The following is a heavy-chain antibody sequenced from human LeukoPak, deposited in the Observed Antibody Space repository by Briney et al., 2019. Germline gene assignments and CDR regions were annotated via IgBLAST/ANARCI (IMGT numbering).Heavy chain of an antibody. CDR1: GDSISGGGYS. V-gene: IGHV4-30-2*01. D-gene: IGHD3-22*01. Sequence: PSETLSLTCSVSGDSISGGGYSWSWVRQPPGKGLEWVGYIYHSGETFYNPSLKGRVSISVDRSKNQFSLRLSSVTAADTAVYYCARDRTDYYDSSGQHNYYGMDVWGQGTTVTVSS. CDR2: IYHSGET. J-gene: IGHJ6*02. CDR3: ARDRTDYYDSSGQHNYYGMDV.